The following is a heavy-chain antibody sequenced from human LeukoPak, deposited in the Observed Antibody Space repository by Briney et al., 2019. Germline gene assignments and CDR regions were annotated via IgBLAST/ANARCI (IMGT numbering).Heavy chain of an antibody. CDR1: GGTFSSNV. V-gene: IGHV1-69*06. J-gene: IGHJ5*02. CDR2: IIPIFGTP. D-gene: IGHD5-18*01. CDR3: ARVEIQLWSYNWFDP. Sequence: GASVKVSCKTSGGTFSSNVISWVRQAPGQGLEWMGGIIPIFGTPNYAQKFQGRVTITADKSTSTAYMELRSLRSDDTAVYYCARVEIQLWSYNWFDPWGQGTLVTVSS.